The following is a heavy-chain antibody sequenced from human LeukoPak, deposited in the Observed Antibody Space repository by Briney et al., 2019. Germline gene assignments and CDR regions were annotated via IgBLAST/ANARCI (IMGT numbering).Heavy chain of an antibody. D-gene: IGHD3-10*01. V-gene: IGHV4-34*13. CDR3: ARGPRVYGSGSYCDY. Sequence: GSTNYNPSLKSRVSISVDTSKNQFSLKLSSVTAADTAVYYCARGPRVYGSGSYCDYWGQGTLVTVSS. CDR2: GST. J-gene: IGHJ4*02.